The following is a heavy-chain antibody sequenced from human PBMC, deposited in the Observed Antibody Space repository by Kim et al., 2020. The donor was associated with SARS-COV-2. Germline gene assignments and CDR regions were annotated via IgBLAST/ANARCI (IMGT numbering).Heavy chain of an antibody. D-gene: IGHD2-21*02. CDR2: ISGSGGST. CDR1: GFTFSSYA. J-gene: IGHJ3*02. V-gene: IGHV3-23*01. Sequence: GGSLRLSCAASGFTFSSYAMSWVRQAPGKGLEWVSAISGSGGSTYYADSVKGRFTISRDNSKNTLYLQMNSLRAEDTAVYYCAKGPIVVVTQGPLDAFDIWGQGTMVTVSS. CDR3: AKGPIVVVTQGPLDAFDI.